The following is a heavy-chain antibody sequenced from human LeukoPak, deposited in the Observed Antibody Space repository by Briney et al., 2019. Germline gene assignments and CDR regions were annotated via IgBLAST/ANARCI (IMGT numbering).Heavy chain of an antibody. CDR2: ISYDGTKK. D-gene: IGHD3-16*02. V-gene: IGHV3-30*04. CDR1: GFAFSNYA. CDR3: AIGDGLGELXSSFDH. Sequence: PGGSLRLSCAASGFAFSNYAMHWVRQAPGKGLQWVAVISYDGTKKYYADSLKGRFTISRDNSKNTLYLRMNSLRTEDTAVYYCAIGDGLGELXSSFDHWGQGTLVTVSS. J-gene: IGHJ4*02.